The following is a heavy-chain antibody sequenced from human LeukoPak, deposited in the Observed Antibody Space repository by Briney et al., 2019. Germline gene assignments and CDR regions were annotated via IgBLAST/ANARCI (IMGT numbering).Heavy chain of an antibody. Sequence: SVKVSCTASGGTFSSYAISWVRQAPGQGREWMGRSIPILGIANYAQKFQGRVTITADKSTSTAYMELSSLRSEDTAVYYCARDGIVGATTHYYGMDVWGQGTTVTVSS. CDR2: SIPILGIA. D-gene: IGHD1-26*01. CDR3: ARDGIVGATTHYYGMDV. V-gene: IGHV1-69*04. CDR1: GGTFSSYA. J-gene: IGHJ6*02.